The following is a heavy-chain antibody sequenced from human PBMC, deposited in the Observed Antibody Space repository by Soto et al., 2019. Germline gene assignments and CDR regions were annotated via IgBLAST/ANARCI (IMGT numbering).Heavy chain of an antibody. Sequence: PGGSLRLSCVASGFTFRNFGMHCVRQAPGKGLEWVAGISNDENIKQYADSVRGRFAIARDNSKNTLYLQVTSLRAEDTAIYYCARGLRSVLDYWGQGAMVTVSS. D-gene: IGHD6-6*01. V-gene: IGHV3-33*01. J-gene: IGHJ4*02. CDR1: GFTFRNFG. CDR3: ARGLRSVLDY. CDR2: ISNDENIK.